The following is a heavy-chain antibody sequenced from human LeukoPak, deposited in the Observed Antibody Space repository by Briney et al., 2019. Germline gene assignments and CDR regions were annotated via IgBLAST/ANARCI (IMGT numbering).Heavy chain of an antibody. Sequence: ESGPALVKPTQTLTLTCIFSGFSLSTSGMCVSWVRQPPGKALEWLARIDWDDDKYYSTYLKTRLTISKDTSKNQVVLTMTNVNPEDTATYYCARTAGCNSYFYYMDVWGKGTTVTVSS. CDR2: IDWDDDK. CDR3: ARTAGCNSYFYYMDV. CDR1: GFSLSTSGMC. D-gene: IGHD4-23*01. V-gene: IGHV2-70*11. J-gene: IGHJ6*03.